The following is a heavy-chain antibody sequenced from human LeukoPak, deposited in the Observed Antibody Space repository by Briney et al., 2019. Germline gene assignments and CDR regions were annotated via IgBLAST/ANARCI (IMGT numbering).Heavy chain of an antibody. V-gene: IGHV3-7*03. CDR3: SVYNWNAKRDCDY. J-gene: IGHJ4*02. D-gene: IGHD1-20*01. CDR2: IKEDGSEK. CDR1: GFTFINSW. Sequence: GGSLRLSCAAYGFTFINSWMGSVRQDPGSGLEWVANIKEDGSEKYYMDSVKGRFTISRDNAKNSLFLQINSLRAEDTAVYYCSVYNWNAKRDCDYWAQGTLVTVSS.